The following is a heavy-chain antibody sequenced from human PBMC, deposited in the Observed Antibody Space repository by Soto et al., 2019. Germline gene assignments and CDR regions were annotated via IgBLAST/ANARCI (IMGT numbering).Heavy chain of an antibody. CDR3: AKGGGHIVVVTAIHYEPGFDY. CDR1: GFTFSSYG. D-gene: IGHD2-21*02. V-gene: IGHV3-33*06. Sequence: GGSLRLSCAASGFTFSSYGMHWVRQAPGKGLEWVAVIWYDGSNKYYADSVKGRFTISRDNSKNTLYLQMNSLRAEDTAVYYCAKGGGHIVVVTAIHYEPGFDYWGQGTLVTVSS. CDR2: IWYDGSNK. J-gene: IGHJ4*02.